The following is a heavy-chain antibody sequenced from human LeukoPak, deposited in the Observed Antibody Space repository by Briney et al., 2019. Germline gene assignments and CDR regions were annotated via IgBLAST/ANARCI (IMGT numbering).Heavy chain of an antibody. Sequence: GGSLRLSCAASGFTFSSYEMNWVRQAPGKGLEWVSSINSSSNYIDYADSVKVRFTISRDNAKNSLYLQMNSLRAEDTALYYCARAVAGPAGEYYFDYWCQGTLVTVSS. V-gene: IGHV3-21*01. CDR3: ARAVAGPAGEYYFDY. CDR2: INSSSNYI. CDR1: GFTFSSYE. J-gene: IGHJ4*02. D-gene: IGHD6-19*01.